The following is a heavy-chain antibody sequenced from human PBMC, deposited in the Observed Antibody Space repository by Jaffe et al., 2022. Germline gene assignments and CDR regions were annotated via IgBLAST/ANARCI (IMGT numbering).Heavy chain of an antibody. CDR2: IYPGDSDT. CDR1: GYSFTSYW. D-gene: IGHD3-10*01. Sequence: EVQLVQSGAEVKKPGESLKISCKGSGYSFTSYWIGWVRQMPGKGLEWMGIIYPGDSDTRYSPSFQGQVTISADKSISTAYLQWSSLKASDTAMYYCVRQRKWFGELFVDAFDIWGQGTMVTVSS. J-gene: IGHJ3*02. CDR3: VRQRKWFGELFVDAFDI. V-gene: IGHV5-51*01.